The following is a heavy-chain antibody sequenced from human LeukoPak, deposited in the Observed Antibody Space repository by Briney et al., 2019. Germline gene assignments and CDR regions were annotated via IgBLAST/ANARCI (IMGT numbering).Heavy chain of an antibody. V-gene: IGHV4-28*01. J-gene: IGHJ3*02. CDR2: IYYSGNT. D-gene: IGHD6-19*01. CDR3: ARNQAVAANRGAFDI. CDR1: GYSISSNIW. Sequence: TSETLSLTSAVSGYSISSNIWWAWIRQPPGKGLEWIGYIYYSGNTYYNPYNPSLTSRVTMSVDTSKNQFSLKLDSVTEIDTAMYYCARNQAVAANRGAFDIWGQGTMVTVSS.